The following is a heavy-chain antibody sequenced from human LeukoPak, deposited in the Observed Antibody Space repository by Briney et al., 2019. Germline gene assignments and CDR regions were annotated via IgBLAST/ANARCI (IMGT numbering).Heavy chain of an antibody. D-gene: IGHD1-1*01. Sequence: SETLSLTCTVSGVAIRSHYWNWIRQPAGKGLEWVGCIYSSGYTNDNPFLKSRITMSVDMSKNQFSLRVNTVTAADTAVYYCARVEPSVDSWGQGMLVTVSS. V-gene: IGHV4-4*07. CDR1: GVAIRSHY. J-gene: IGHJ4*02. CDR3: ARVEPSVDS. CDR2: IYSSGYT.